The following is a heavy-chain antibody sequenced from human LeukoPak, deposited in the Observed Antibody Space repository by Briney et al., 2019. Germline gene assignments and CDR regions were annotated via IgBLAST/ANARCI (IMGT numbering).Heavy chain of an antibody. V-gene: IGHV4-39*01. CDR3: ARHQYCSSTSCYSIDY. D-gene: IGHD2-2*01. CDR1: GGSISSYY. CDR2: IYYSGST. J-gene: IGHJ4*02. Sequence: SETLSLTCTVSGGSISSYYWGWIRQPPGKGLEWIGSIYYSGSTYYNPSLKSRATISVDTSKNQFSLKLSSVTAADTAVYYCARHQYCSSTSCYSIDYWGQGTLVTVSS.